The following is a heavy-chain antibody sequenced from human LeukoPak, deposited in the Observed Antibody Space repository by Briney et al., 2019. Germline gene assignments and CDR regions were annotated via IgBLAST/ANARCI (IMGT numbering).Heavy chain of an antibody. CDR1: GFTFSSYG. Sequence: GGSLRLSCVVSGFTFSSYGMNWVRQAPGKGLEWVSYINRGSSTIYYADSVKGRFTISRDNAKNSLYLQMNSLRAEDTAVYYCAREDSYGFGIDYWGRGTLVTVSS. D-gene: IGHD5-18*01. J-gene: IGHJ4*02. V-gene: IGHV3-48*01. CDR3: AREDSYGFGIDY. CDR2: INRGSSTI.